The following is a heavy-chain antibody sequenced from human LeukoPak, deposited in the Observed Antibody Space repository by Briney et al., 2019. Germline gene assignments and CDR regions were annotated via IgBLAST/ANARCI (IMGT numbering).Heavy chain of an antibody. Sequence: ASVKVSCKASGYTFTSYDINWVRQATGQGLEWMGWMNPNSGNTGYAQKFQGRVTITRNTSISTAYMELSSLRSEDTAVYYCASSILRQWELQVDYWGQGTLVTVSS. CDR2: MNPNSGNT. V-gene: IGHV1-8*03. CDR1: GYTFTSYD. D-gene: IGHD1-26*01. J-gene: IGHJ4*02. CDR3: ASSILRQWELQVDY.